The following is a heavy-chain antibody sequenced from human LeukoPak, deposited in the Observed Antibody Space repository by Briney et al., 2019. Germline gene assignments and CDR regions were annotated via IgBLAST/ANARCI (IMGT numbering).Heavy chain of an antibody. D-gene: IGHD2-21*01. CDR3: AKAPVTSCRGAYCYPFDY. V-gene: IGHV3-21*04. Sequence: GGSLRLSCAASRFTFSSYSMNWVRQAPGKGLEWVSSISSSSRYIYYADSVKGRFTISRDNAKNSLYLQMNSLRAEDAAVYYCAKAPVTSCRGAYCYPFDYWGQGTLVTVSS. J-gene: IGHJ4*02. CDR1: RFTFSSYS. CDR2: ISSSSRYI.